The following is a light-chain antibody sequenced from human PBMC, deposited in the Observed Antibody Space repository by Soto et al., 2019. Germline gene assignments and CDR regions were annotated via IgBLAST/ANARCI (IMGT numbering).Light chain of an antibody. CDR2: GAS. CDR3: QQYGSPPKGT. CDR1: QSVSSH. Sequence: VLTQSLFSLSLSPAERATLSCRASQSVSSHLAWYQQRPGQAPRLLIYGASSRATGIPDRFSGSGSGTDFTLTISRLEPEDFAVYYCQQYGSPPKGTFGQGTKVDIK. V-gene: IGKV3-20*01. J-gene: IGKJ1*01.